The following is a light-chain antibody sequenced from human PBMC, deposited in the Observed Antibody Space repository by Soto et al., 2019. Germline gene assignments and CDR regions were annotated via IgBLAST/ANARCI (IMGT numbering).Light chain of an antibody. Sequence: QSALTQPPSASGSPGESVTMSCTGTSRDVGAYVYVSWFQQHSGKAPKLIIFEVNKRPSGVPDRFSGSRSGDTASLTVSGLQIDDDADYYCSSYAGNNRMVFGGGTKLTVL. V-gene: IGLV2-8*01. CDR2: EVN. J-gene: IGLJ2*01. CDR3: SSYAGNNRMV. CDR1: SRDVGAYVY.